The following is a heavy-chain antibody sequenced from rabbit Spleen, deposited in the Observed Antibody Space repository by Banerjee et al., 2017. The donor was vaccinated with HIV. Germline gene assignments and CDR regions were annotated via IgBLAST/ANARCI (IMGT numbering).Heavy chain of an antibody. Sequence: QSLEESGGDLVKPGASLTLTCTASGFSFSSDYYMCWVRQAPGKGLECIACIYAGGSSSTYYASWARGRFTISKTSSTTVTLQMTSLAAADTATYFCARDDGSGHYIDGYFNLWGPGTLVTVS. J-gene: IGHJ4*01. D-gene: IGHD1-1*01. CDR2: IYAGGSSST. V-gene: IGHV1S40*01. CDR3: ARDDGSGHYIDGYFNL. CDR1: GFSFSSDYY.